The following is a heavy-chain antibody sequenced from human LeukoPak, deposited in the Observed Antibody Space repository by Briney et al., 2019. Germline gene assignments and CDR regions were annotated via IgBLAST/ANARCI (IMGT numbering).Heavy chain of an antibody. CDR3: ARDTGYCSGGSCYRYFDY. V-gene: IGHV4-61*02. D-gene: IGHD2-15*01. J-gene: IGHJ4*02. CDR2: IYTSGSP. CDR1: GGSISSGSYY. Sequence: ASETLSLTCTVSGGSISSGSYYWSWIRQPPGKGLEWIGRIYTSGSPNYNPSLKSRVTISVDTSKNQFSLKLSSVTAADTAVYYCARDTGYCSGGSCYRYFDYWGQGTLVTVSS.